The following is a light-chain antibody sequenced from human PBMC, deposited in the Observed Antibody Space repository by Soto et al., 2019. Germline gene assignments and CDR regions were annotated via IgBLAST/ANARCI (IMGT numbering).Light chain of an antibody. Sequence: EVMMTQSPATLSVSAWGRATLSFWASQSVSSSLAWYQQKPGQAPRLLIYGASTRATGIPARFSGSGSGTEFTLTISSLQFEDSAVYHCQQHSNWITFGQGTRLET. CDR3: QQHSNWIT. CDR1: QSVSSS. V-gene: IGKV3-15*01. CDR2: GAS. J-gene: IGKJ5*01.